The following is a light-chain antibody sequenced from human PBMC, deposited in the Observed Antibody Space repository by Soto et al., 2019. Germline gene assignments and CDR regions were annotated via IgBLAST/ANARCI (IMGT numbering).Light chain of an antibody. Sequence: QSALTQPASVSGSPGQSITISCTGTSSDVGSYNLVSWYQQHPGKAPKLMIYEGSKRPSGVSNRFSGSKSGNTASLTISGLQAEDGADYYCCSYAGSSTWVFGGGTKVTVL. CDR2: EGS. CDR3: CSYAGSSTWV. J-gene: IGLJ3*02. CDR1: SSDVGSYNL. V-gene: IGLV2-23*01.